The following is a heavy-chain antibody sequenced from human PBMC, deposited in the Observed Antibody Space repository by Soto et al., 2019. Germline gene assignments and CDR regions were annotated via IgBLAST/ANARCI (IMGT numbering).Heavy chain of an antibody. V-gene: IGHV1-18*01. D-gene: IGHD3-10*01. CDR3: ASDKGSGSYYYGMDV. Sequence: QVQLVQSGAEVKKPGASVKVSCKASGYTFTSYGISWVRQAPGQGLEWMGWISAYTGNTNYAQKLQGRVTMTTDTSTSTAYMELRSLRSDYTAVYYCASDKGSGSYYYGMDVWGQVTTVTVAS. CDR1: GYTFTSYG. CDR2: ISAYTGNT. J-gene: IGHJ6*02.